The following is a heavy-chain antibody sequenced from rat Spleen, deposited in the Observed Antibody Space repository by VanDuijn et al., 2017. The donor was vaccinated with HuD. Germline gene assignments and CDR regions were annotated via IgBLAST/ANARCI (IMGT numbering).Heavy chain of an antibody. CDR3: ASRDYWYTDDY. CDR2: IIYDGSST. J-gene: IGHJ2*01. CDR1: GFTFSDYY. V-gene: IGHV5-7*01. D-gene: IGHD4-2*01. Sequence: EVQLVESGGGLVQPGRSLKLSCAASGFTFSDYYMAWVRQAPTKGLEWVATIIYDGSSTYYRDSVKGRFTISRDNAKSTLYLQMDSLRSGDTATYYCASRDYWYTDDYWGQGVIVTVSS.